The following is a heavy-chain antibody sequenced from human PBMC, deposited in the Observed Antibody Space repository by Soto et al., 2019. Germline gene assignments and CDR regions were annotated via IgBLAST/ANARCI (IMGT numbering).Heavy chain of an antibody. CDR1: GPSTSDGIHC. J-gene: IGHJ4*02. V-gene: IGHV4-39*01. CDR3: ARHFGNYGDWAFDF. Sequence: AETLSRTCIYCGPSTSDGIHCGPWIPRPPGKGLEWIATINYSGRTYYNPSLRSRVTISVDTSRDQFSLNLNSVTAADTAVYYCARHFGNYGDWAFDFWGQGTLVTVS. CDR2: INYSGRT. D-gene: IGHD4-17*01.